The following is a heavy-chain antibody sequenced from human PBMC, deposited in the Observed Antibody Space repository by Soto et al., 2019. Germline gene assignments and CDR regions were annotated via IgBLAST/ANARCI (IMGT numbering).Heavy chain of an antibody. Sequence: EVQLVESGGGLVRPGGSLRLSCAASGFTFSSYWMHWVRQAPGKGLVWVSRMNEDGGTTDYADSVKGRFTIPRDNAKNTLDLQMNSLRVEDTAVYYCARDLSGRADVWGQGTPVTVSS. CDR1: GFTFSSYW. D-gene: IGHD3-10*01. CDR2: MNEDGGTT. J-gene: IGHJ6*02. CDR3: ARDLSGRADV. V-gene: IGHV3-74*02.